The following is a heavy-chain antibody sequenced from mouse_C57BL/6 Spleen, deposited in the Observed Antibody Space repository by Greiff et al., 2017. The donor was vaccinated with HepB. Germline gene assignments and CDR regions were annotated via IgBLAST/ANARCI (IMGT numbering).Heavy chain of an antibody. Sequence: EVQLQQSGPVLVKPGASVKMSCKASGYTFTDYYMNWVKQSHGKSLEWIGVINPYNGGTSYNQKFKGKATLTVDKSSSTAYMELNSLTSEDSAVYYCARGDWESYYFDYWGQGTTLTVSS. CDR3: ARGDWESYYFDY. V-gene: IGHV1-19*01. D-gene: IGHD4-1*01. J-gene: IGHJ2*01. CDR1: GYTFTDYY. CDR2: INPYNGGT.